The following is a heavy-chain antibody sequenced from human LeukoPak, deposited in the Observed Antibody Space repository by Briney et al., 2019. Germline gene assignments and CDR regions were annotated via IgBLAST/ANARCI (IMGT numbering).Heavy chain of an antibody. Sequence: GGSLRLSCAASGFTFADYAMHWVRQAPGKGLEWLSGISWNSGSIGYADSAKGRFTISRDNAKNSLYLQMNSLRAEDTALYYCAKDKGYNYGAFDYWGQGTLVTVSS. V-gene: IGHV3-9*01. CDR3: AKDKGYNYGAFDY. J-gene: IGHJ4*02. D-gene: IGHD5-24*01. CDR1: GFTFADYA. CDR2: ISWNSGSI.